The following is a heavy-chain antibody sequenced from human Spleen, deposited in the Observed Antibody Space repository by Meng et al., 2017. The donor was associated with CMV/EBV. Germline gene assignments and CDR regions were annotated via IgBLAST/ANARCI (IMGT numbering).Heavy chain of an antibody. V-gene: IGHV3-33*01. CDR3: APVGGWGTGTPTTMIT. CDR1: GFTFSSYG. Sequence: GGSLRLSCAASGFTFSSYGMHWVRQAPGKGLEWVAVIWYDGSNKYYADSVKGRFTISRDNSKNTLYLQMNGLRAEDTALYYCAPVGGWGTGTPTTMITWGQGTLVTVSS. D-gene: IGHD4-17*01. CDR2: IWYDGSNK. J-gene: IGHJ5*02.